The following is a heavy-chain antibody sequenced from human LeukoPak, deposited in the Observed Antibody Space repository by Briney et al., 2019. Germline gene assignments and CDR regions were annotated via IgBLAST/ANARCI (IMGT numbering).Heavy chain of an antibody. J-gene: IGHJ4*02. V-gene: IGHV1-2*02. CDR2: INPNSGGT. D-gene: IGHD1-26*01. CDR1: GYSFTGYY. Sequence: ASVKVSCNASGYSFTGYYMHWVRQAPGQGLEWMGWINPNSGGTNYAQKFQGRVTMTRDTSISTAFMELSRLKSDDTAVYYCAREITGSYYGLDYWGQGTLVTVSS. CDR3: AREITGSYYGLDY.